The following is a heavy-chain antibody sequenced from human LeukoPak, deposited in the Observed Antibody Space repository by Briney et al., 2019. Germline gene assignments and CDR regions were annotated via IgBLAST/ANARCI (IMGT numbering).Heavy chain of an antibody. Sequence: AGGSLRLSCAASAFTFSTYAMHWVRQAPGKGLEWVALIWYDGSNTYYADSVKGRFTISRDNSKNTLYLQMNSLRADDTAVYYCARGMTSFDYRGQGTLVTVSS. V-gene: IGHV3-33*01. J-gene: IGHJ4*02. D-gene: IGHD2-2*01. CDR3: ARGMTSFDY. CDR2: IWYDGSNT. CDR1: AFTFSTYA.